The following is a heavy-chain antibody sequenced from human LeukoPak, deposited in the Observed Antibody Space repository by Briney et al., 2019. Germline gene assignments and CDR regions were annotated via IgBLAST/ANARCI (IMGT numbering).Heavy chain of an antibody. V-gene: IGHV3-23*01. J-gene: IGHJ6*02. D-gene: IGHD6-19*01. CDR2: ISGSGGST. CDR3: AREGRILAVADTGEFYYYGLDV. CDR1: GFTFSSYA. Sequence: GGSLRLSCAASGFTFSSYAMSWVRQAPGKGLEWVSAISGSGGSTYYADSVKGRFTISRDNAKNSLYLQMNSLRAEDTAVYFCAREGRILAVADTGEFYYYGLDVWGQGTTVTVSS.